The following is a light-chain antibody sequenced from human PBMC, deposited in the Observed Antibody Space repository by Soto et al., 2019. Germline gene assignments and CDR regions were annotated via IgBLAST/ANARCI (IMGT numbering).Light chain of an antibody. Sequence: ELVLTQSQGTLSLSPGERATLSCRASQSVSSSYLAWYQQKPGQAPRLLIYGASSRATGIPDRFSGSGSGTDFTLTISRLEPEDFAVYYCQQYGSSPPFTFGQGTKVEIK. CDR1: QSVSSSY. CDR3: QQYGSSPPFT. CDR2: GAS. J-gene: IGKJ1*01. V-gene: IGKV3-20*01.